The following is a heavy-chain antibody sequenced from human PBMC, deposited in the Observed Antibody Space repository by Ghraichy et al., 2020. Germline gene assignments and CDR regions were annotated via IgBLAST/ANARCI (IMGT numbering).Heavy chain of an antibody. CDR1: GFTFSSYC. CDR2: ISYDGSKK. J-gene: IGHJ4*02. CDR3: AKDAADDTSSNYNPLFDY. V-gene: IGHV3-30*18. D-gene: IGHD4-11*01. Sequence: GGSLRLSCAASGFTFSSYCMHWVRQAPGKGLEWVALISYDGSKKYYADSVKGRITISRDNSKNTLYLQLNSLRAEDTAVYYCAKDAADDTSSNYNPLFDYWGQGTLVTVSS.